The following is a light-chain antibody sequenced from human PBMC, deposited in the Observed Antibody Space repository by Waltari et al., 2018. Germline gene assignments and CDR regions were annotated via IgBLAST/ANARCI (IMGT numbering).Light chain of an antibody. CDR1: QSISSSY. CDR3: QQYGSSPPWT. Sequence: EIVLTQSPGTLSLSPGERATLSCRASQSISSSYLAWYQQKPGQAPRLLVYGASSRATGIPDRFSGSGSGTDFTLTISRLEPEDSAVYYCQQYGSSPPWTFGQGAKVEIK. CDR2: GAS. V-gene: IGKV3-20*01. J-gene: IGKJ1*01.